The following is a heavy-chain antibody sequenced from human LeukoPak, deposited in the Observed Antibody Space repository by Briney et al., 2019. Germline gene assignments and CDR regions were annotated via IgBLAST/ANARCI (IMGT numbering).Heavy chain of an antibody. J-gene: IGHJ4*02. CDR1: GFTFSSYS. CDR2: TDTTSQYI. D-gene: IGHD3-9*01. Sequence: GGSLRLSCAASGFTFSSYSINWVRQAPGKGLEWVASTDTTSQYIFYPDSVKGRFTISRDNTRNSLYLQMHSLRAEDSGLYYCARSDRDSDWFIDDYWGQGTLVTVSS. CDR3: ARSDRDSDWFIDDY. V-gene: IGHV3-21*01.